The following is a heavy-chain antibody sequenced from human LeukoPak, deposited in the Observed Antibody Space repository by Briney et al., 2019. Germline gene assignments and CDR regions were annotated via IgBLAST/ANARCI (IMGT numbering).Heavy chain of an antibody. CDR3: ARDERGYSDWFDP. D-gene: IGHD2-15*01. Sequence: SETLSLTCTVSGGSISSYYWSWIRQPPGKGLEWIGYIYYSGSTNYNPSLKSRVTISVDTSKNQFSLKLNSVTAADTAVYYCARDERGYSDWFDPWGQGTLVTVSS. J-gene: IGHJ5*02. V-gene: IGHV4-59*12. CDR1: GGSISSYY. CDR2: IYYSGST.